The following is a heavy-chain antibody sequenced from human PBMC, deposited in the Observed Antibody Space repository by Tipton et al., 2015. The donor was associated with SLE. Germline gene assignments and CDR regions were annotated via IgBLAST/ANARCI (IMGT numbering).Heavy chain of an antibody. CDR2: ISYDGSNK. D-gene: IGHD3-22*01. CDR3: ASHYDSSGYYYYFDY. J-gene: IGHJ4*02. Sequence: RSLRLSCAASGFTFSSYAMHWVRQAPGKGLEWVAVISYDGSNKYYADSVKGRFTISRDNAKNSLYLQMNSLRAEDTAVYYCASHYDSSGYYYYFDYWGQGTLVTVSS. CDR1: GFTFSSYA. V-gene: IGHV3-30-3*01.